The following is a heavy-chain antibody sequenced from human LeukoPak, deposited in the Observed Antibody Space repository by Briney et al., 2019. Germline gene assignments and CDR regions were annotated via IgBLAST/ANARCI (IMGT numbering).Heavy chain of an antibody. J-gene: IGHJ3*02. D-gene: IGHD5-24*01. Sequence: QAGGSLRLSCTASGFKFADAPMHWVRQPPGKGLEWIALITWGATDSYYADSVKGRFTISRDDSRNTLYLQMNSLRSEDTALYYCAKDVSFRRGHNFDASDIWGLGTMVIVSS. CDR2: ITWGATDS. CDR1: GFKFADAP. V-gene: IGHV3-43*01. CDR3: AKDVSFRRGHNFDASDI.